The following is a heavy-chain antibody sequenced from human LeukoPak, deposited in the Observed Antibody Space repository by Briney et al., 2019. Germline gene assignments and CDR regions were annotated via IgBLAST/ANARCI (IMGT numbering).Heavy chain of an antibody. CDR2: ISSSSYR. J-gene: IGHJ4*02. CDR1: GFTFSSYS. CDR3: ASLWFGESRFDY. Sequence: SGGSLRLSCAASGFTFSSYSMNWVRQAPGKGLEWVSSISSSSYRYYADSVKGRFTMSRDNAKNSLYLQMNSLRAEDTAVYYCASLWFGESRFDYWGQGTLVTVSS. V-gene: IGHV3-21*04. D-gene: IGHD3-10*01.